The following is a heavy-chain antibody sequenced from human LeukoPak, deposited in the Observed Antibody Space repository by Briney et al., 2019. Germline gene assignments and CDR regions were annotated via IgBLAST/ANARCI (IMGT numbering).Heavy chain of an antibody. CDR1: GYTLTELS. V-gene: IGHV1-24*01. CDR3: ATDITYYYDSSGYC. Sequence: ASVKVSCKVSGYTLTELSMHWVRQAPGKGLEWMGGFDPEDGETIYAQKFQGRVTMTEDTSTDTAYMELSSLRSEDTAVYYCATDITYYYDSSGYCWGQGTLVTVSS. CDR2: FDPEDGET. D-gene: IGHD3-22*01. J-gene: IGHJ4*02.